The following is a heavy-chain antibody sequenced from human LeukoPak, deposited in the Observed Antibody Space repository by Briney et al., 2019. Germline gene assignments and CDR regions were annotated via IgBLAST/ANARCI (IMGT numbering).Heavy chain of an antibody. Sequence: PGGSLRLSCAASEFTFSSYSMYWVRQAPGLGLEWVSSISSSSVYIYYADSLKGRFTISRDNAKNSLYLQMNSLRAEDTAVYYCARAGLGGFSYYYMDVWGKGTTVTVSS. J-gene: IGHJ6*03. CDR2: ISSSSVYI. V-gene: IGHV3-21*01. CDR3: ARAGLGGFSYYYMDV. D-gene: IGHD1-14*01. CDR1: EFTFSSYS.